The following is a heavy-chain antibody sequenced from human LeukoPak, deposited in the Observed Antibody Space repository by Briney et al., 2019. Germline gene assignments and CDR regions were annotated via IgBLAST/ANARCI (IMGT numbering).Heavy chain of an antibody. CDR3: AREGRITMVRGVILNWFDP. D-gene: IGHD3-10*01. V-gene: IGHV1-2*02. CDR2: INPYSGGT. CDR1: VYTFTGYY. J-gene: IGHJ5*02. Sequence: ASVKVSFKASVYTFTGYYMHWVGQAPGQGVEWMGWINPYSGGTNYAQKFQGRVIMTRDTSISTAYMELSSLRSDDTAVYYCAREGRITMVRGVILNWFDPWGQGTLVTVSS.